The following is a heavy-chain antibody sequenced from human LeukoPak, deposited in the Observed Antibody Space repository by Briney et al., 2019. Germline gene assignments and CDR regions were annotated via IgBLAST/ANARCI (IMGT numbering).Heavy chain of an antibody. CDR3: ARFNYYGSNWFDP. D-gene: IGHD3-10*01. J-gene: IGHJ5*02. CDR2: IKQDGSEK. CDR1: GFTFSSYW. Sequence: GGSLRLSCAASGFTFSSYWMSWVRQAPGKGLEWVANIKQDGSEKYYVDSVKGRFTISRDNAKNSLYLQMNSLRAEDTAVYYCARFNYYGSNWFDPWGQGTLVTVSS. V-gene: IGHV3-7*01.